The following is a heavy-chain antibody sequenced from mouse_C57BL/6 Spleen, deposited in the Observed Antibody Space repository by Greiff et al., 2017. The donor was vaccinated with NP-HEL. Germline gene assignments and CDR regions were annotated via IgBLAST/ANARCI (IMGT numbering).Heavy chain of an antibody. Sequence: QVQLQQPGAELVKPGASVKLSCKASGYTFTSYWMHWVKQRPGRGLAGIGRIDPNSGGTKYNEKLKSKATLTVDKPSSTAYMQLSSLTSEDSAVYYCARGEGDAMDYWGQGTSVTVSS. CDR3: ARGEGDAMDY. CDR2: IDPNSGGT. J-gene: IGHJ4*01. V-gene: IGHV1-72*01. CDR1: GYTFTSYW.